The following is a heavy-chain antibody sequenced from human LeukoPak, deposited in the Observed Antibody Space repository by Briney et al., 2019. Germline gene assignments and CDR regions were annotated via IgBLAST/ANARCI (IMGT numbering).Heavy chain of an antibody. V-gene: IGHV3-9*01. CDR2: ISWNSGSI. J-gene: IGHJ4*02. CDR1: GFTFDDYA. CDR3: AKGNYYDSSGLDY. Sequence: GGSLRLSCAASGFTFDDYAMHWVRQAPGKGLEWVSGISWNSGSIGYADSVKGRFTISRDNAKNSLYLQMNSLRAEDTALCYCAKGNYYDSSGLDYWGQGTLVTVSS. D-gene: IGHD3-22*01.